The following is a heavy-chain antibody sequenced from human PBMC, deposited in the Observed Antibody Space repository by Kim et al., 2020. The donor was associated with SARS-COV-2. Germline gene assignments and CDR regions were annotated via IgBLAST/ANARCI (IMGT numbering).Heavy chain of an antibody. CDR2: IIPIFGTA. Sequence: SVKVSCKASGGTFSSYAISWVRQAPGQGLEWMGGIIPIFGTANYAQKFQGRVTITADESTSTAYMELSSLRSEDTAVYYCARGIGYCSSTSCYIRWFDPWGQGTLVTVSS. D-gene: IGHD2-2*02. CDR1: GGTFSSYA. J-gene: IGHJ5*02. V-gene: IGHV1-69*13. CDR3: ARGIGYCSSTSCYIRWFDP.